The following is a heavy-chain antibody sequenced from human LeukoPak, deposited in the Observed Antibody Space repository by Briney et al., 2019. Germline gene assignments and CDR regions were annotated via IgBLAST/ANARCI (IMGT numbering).Heavy chain of an antibody. CDR3: VITGETHFDY. CDR1: GGTFSSYA. V-gene: IGHV1-69*04. Sequence: SVKVSCKASGGTFSSYAISWVRQAPEQGLEWMGRIIPILGIANYAQKFQGRVTITADKSTSTAYMELSSLRSEDTAVYYCVITGETHFDYWGQGTLVTVSS. CDR2: IIPILGIA. J-gene: IGHJ4*02. D-gene: IGHD1-20*01.